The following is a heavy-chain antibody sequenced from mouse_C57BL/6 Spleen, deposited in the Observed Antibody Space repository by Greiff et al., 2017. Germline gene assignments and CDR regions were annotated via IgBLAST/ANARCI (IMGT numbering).Heavy chain of an antibody. CDR3: AIGYDVYYAMDY. CDR1: GYTFTSYW. D-gene: IGHD2-2*01. Sequence: SCKASGYTFTSYWMHWVKQRPGRGLEWIGRIDPNSGGTKYNEKFKSKATLTVDKPSSTAYMQLSSLTSEDSAVYYCAIGYDVYYAMDYWGQGTSVTVSS. CDR2: IDPNSGGT. J-gene: IGHJ4*01. V-gene: IGHV1-72*01.